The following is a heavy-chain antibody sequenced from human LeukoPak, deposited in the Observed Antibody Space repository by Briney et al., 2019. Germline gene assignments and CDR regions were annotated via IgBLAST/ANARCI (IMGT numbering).Heavy chain of an antibody. CDR1: GFTFSHYW. CDR3: ARDGVADGLYLDS. V-gene: IGHV3-7*01. J-gene: IGHJ4*02. CDR2: INQDGSEK. Sequence: GGSLRLSCAPSGFTFSHYWMSWVRQAPGKGLEWVADINQDGSEKYYVDSVKGRFTISRDNAKNSLSLQMNSLGAEDTAVYFCARDGVADGLYLDSWGQGALVTVSS. D-gene: IGHD5-24*01.